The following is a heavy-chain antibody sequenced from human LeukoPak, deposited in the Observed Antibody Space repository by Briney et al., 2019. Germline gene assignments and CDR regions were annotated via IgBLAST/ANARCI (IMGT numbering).Heavy chain of an antibody. CDR3: ARQDSSSWYSEYYFDY. CDR1: GGSFSGYY. J-gene: IGHJ4*02. V-gene: IGHV4-34*01. Sequence: KPSETLSLTCAVYGGSFSGYYWSWIRQPPGKGLEWIGEINHSGSTNYNPSLKSRVTISVDTSKNQFSLKLSSVTAADTAVYYCARQDSSSWYSEYYFDYWGQGTLVTVSS. CDR2: INHSGST. D-gene: IGHD6-13*01.